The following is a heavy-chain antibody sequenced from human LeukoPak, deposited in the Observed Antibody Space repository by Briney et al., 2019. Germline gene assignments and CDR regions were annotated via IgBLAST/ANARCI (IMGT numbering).Heavy chain of an antibody. D-gene: IGHD4-23*01. Sequence: GGSLRLSCAASGFTFSSYSMNWVRQAPGKGPEWVSYISSSSSTIYYADSVKGRFTISRDNAKNSLYLQMNSLRDEDTAVCYCARTRTTVAPYFDYWGQGTLVTVSS. CDR3: ARTRTTVAPYFDY. CDR2: ISSSSSTI. CDR1: GFTFSSYS. V-gene: IGHV3-48*02. J-gene: IGHJ4*02.